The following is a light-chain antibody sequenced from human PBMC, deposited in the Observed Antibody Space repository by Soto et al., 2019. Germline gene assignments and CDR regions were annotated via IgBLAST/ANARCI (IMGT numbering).Light chain of an antibody. CDR2: RAS. Sequence: DIQMTPSPSTLSESLGDRVTITCRASRTISDWLAWYQLRPGKAPKLLIYRASRLESGVPSRISGSGSGTEFTLTISGLQPDDFASYYCQQYNTFSFTFGQGTRLEI. CDR3: QQYNTFSFT. J-gene: IGKJ5*01. V-gene: IGKV1-5*03. CDR1: RTISDW.